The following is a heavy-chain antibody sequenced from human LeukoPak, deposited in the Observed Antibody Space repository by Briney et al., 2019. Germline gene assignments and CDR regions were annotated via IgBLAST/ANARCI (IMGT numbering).Heavy chain of an antibody. Sequence: ASVKVSCKASGYTFTGYYMHWVRQAPGQGLEWMGWINPNSGGTNYAQKFQGRVTMTRDASISTAYMELSRLRSDDTAVYYCARVRRLYDSSGTFQHWGQGTLVTVSS. V-gene: IGHV1-2*02. CDR2: INPNSGGT. CDR1: GYTFTGYY. J-gene: IGHJ1*01. CDR3: ARVRRLYDSSGTFQH. D-gene: IGHD3-22*01.